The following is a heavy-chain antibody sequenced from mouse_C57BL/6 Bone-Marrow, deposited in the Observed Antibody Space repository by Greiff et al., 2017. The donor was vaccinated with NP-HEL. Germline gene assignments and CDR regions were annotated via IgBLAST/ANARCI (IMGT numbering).Heavy chain of an antibody. V-gene: IGHV5-6*01. CDR2: ISSGGSYT. D-gene: IGHD1-1*02. CDR1: GFTFSSYG. Sequence: EVKVVESGGDLVKPGGSLKLSCAASGFTFSSYGMSWVRQTPDKRLEWVATISSGGSYTYYPDSVKGRFTISRDNAKNTLYLQMSSLKSEDTAMYYCARGGYGRGQGTLVTVAA. J-gene: IGHJ3*01. CDR3: ARGGYG.